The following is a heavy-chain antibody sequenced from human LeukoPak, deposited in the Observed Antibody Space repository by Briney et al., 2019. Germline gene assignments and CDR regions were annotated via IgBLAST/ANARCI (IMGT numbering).Heavy chain of an antibody. Sequence: GGSLRLSCAASGFTFSNAWMSWVRQAPGKGLEWVGRIKSKTDGGTTDYAAPVKGRFTISRDDSKNTLYLQMNSLKTEDTAVYYCTTEVWFGEFPPWFDPWGQGTLVTVSS. CDR3: TTEVWFGEFPPWFDP. J-gene: IGHJ5*02. CDR1: GFTFSNAW. CDR2: IKSKTDGGTT. D-gene: IGHD3-10*01. V-gene: IGHV3-15*01.